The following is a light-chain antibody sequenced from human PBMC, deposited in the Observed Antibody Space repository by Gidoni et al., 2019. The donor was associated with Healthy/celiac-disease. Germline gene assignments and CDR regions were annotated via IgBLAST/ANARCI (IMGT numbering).Light chain of an antibody. CDR1: QSVLYSSNNKNY. CDR3: QQYYSTQYT. V-gene: IGKV4-1*01. J-gene: IGKJ2*01. Sequence: DIVMTQSPDSLAVSLGERATINCKSSQSVLYSSNNKNYLAWYQQKPGQPPKLLIYWASTRESGVPDRFSGSGSGTDFTLTISSLQAEDVAVYYCQQYYSTQYTFXQGTKLEIK. CDR2: WAS.